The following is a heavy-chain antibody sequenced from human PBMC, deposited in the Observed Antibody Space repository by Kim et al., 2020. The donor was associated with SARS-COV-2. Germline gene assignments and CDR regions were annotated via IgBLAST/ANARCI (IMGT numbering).Heavy chain of an antibody. Sequence: YAQKFQGRVTITADKSTSTAYMELSSLRSEDTAVYYCAREGDSSGWPFDYWGQGTLVTVSS. D-gene: IGHD6-19*01. CDR3: AREGDSSGWPFDY. J-gene: IGHJ4*02. V-gene: IGHV1-69*04.